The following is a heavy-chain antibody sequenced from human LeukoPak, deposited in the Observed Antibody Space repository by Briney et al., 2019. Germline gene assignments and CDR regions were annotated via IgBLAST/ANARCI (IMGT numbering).Heavy chain of an antibody. CDR3: ARSGDYYYYHYMDV. CDR1: GYTFTGYY. Sequence: ASAKVSCKASGYTFTGYYMHLVRQAPGQGLEWMGWINPNSGGTNYAQKFQGRVTMTRDTSISTAYMELSRLRSDDTAVYYCARSGDYYYYHYMDVWGKGTTVTVSS. CDR2: INPNSGGT. D-gene: IGHD1-26*01. J-gene: IGHJ6*03. V-gene: IGHV1-2*02.